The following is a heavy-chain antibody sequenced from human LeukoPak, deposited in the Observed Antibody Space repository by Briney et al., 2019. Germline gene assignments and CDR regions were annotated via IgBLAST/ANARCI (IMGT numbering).Heavy chain of an antibody. V-gene: IGHV4-30-2*01. D-gene: IGHD6-13*01. CDR1: GGSISSGGYY. CDR2: IYHSGST. J-gene: IGHJ4*02. CDR3: ARDLGRAAAGRGEGVH. Sequence: SQTLSLTCTVSGGSISSGGYYWSWIRQPPGKGLEWIGYIYHSGSTYYNPSLKSRVTISVDRSKNQFSLKLSSVTAADTAVYYCARDLGRAAAGRGEGVHWGQGTLVTVSS.